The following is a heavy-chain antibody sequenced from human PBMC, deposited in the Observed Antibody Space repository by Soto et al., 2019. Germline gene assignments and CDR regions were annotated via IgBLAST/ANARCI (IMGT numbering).Heavy chain of an antibody. D-gene: IGHD3-10*01. J-gene: IGHJ6*03. CDR3: ATDSFAYYYGSGSQTKQYYYYYMDV. CDR2: IYYSGST. CDR1: GGSISSSSYY. V-gene: IGHV4-39*01. Sequence: SETLSLTCTVSGGSISSSSYYWGWIRQPPGKGLEWIGSIYYSGSTYYNPSLKSRVTISVDTSKDQCSLKLSSVTAADTAVYYCATDSFAYYYGSGSQTKQYYYYYMDVWGKGTTVTVSS.